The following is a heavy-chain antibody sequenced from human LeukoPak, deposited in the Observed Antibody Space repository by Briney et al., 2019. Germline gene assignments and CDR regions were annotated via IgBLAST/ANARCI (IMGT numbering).Heavy chain of an antibody. Sequence: GGSLRLSCAASGFTVSNNYMCWVRQAPGKLLESGLVIYSGGGTYYADSVKGRFTISRDNSRNTLYLQMNSLSAEDTAVYYCARDMDLRDYYYYYGMDVWGQGTTVTVSS. CDR3: ARDMDLRDYYYYYGMDV. CDR1: GFTVSNNY. CDR2: IYSGGGT. J-gene: IGHJ6*02. D-gene: IGHD2-2*03. V-gene: IGHV3-66*01.